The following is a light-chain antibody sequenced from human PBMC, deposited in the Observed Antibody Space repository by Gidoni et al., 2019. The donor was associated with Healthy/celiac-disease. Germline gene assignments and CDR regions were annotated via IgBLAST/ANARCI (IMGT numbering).Light chain of an antibody. CDR3: QQNYSTPM. V-gene: IGKV1-39*01. CDR1: QSISSY. CDR2: AAS. Sequence: IQMTQSPSSLSASVGDRVTITCRASQSISSYLKWYQQKPGTAPKLLNYAASSLQSGVPSRFSGRGSRTDFTITSSSLQPENVATYCCQQNYSTPMFGGGTKVEIK. J-gene: IGKJ4*02.